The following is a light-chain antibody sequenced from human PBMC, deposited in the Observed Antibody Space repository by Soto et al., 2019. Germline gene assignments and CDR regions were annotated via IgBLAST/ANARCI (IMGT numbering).Light chain of an antibody. CDR3: QHYNSYSEA. CDR2: KAS. Sequence: DIQMTQSPSTLSASVGDRFTITFRSSQTISSWLAWYQQKPGKAPKLLIYKASTLKSGVPSRFSGSGSGTEFTLTISSLQPDDFATYYCQHYNSYSEAFGQGTKV. CDR1: QTISSW. V-gene: IGKV1-5*03. J-gene: IGKJ1*01.